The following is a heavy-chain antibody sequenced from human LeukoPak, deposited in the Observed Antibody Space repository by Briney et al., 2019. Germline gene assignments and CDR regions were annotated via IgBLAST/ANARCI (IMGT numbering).Heavy chain of an antibody. CDR1: GYTFTGYY. V-gene: IGHV1-2*02. J-gene: IGHJ4*02. D-gene: IGHD6-19*01. Sequence: GASVKVSCKASGYTFTGYYMHWVRQASGQGLEWMGWINPNSGGTNYAQKFQGRVTMTRDTSISTAYMELSRLRSDDTAVYYCARSWIGRAVAGKGEFDYWGQGTLVTVSS. CDR2: INPNSGGT. CDR3: ARSWIGRAVAGKGEFDY.